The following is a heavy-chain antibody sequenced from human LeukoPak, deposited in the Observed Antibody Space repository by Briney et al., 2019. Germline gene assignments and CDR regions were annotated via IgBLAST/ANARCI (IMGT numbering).Heavy chain of an antibody. CDR1: GGSISSYY. J-gene: IGHJ4*02. CDR2: IYYSGST. V-gene: IGHV4-59*12. D-gene: IGHD2-15*01. CDR3: AREDPLVAARGLDY. Sequence: SETLSLTCTVSGGSISSYYWSWIRQPPGKGLERIGYIYYSGSTNYNPSLKSRLTMSMDTSKNQFSLSLSSVSAADTAVYFCAREDPLVAARGLDYWGQGTLVTVSS.